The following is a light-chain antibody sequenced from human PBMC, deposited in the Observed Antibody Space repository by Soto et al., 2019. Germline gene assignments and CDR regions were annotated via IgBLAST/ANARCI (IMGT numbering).Light chain of an antibody. Sequence: EIVLTQSPGTLSLSPGERATLSCRASQSVTAGYFAWYQQKPGQAPRLLIYGASTRATGIPARFSGSGSGTEFTLTISGLQSEDFAVYYCQQYNNWPITFGQGTRLESK. V-gene: IGKV3-15*01. J-gene: IGKJ5*01. CDR2: GAS. CDR3: QQYNNWPIT. CDR1: QSVTAGY.